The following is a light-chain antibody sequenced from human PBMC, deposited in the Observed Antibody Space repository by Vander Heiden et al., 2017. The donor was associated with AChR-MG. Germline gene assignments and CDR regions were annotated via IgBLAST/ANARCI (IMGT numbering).Light chain of an antibody. CDR3: QQYDNSPWM. V-gene: IGKV3-20*01. Sequence: EIVLTQSPGTLSLSPGERVTLSCRASQGVSSSHLAWYQQRPGQAPRLLIYGGSARAAGIPERFSGSGSGTDFTLTISRLEPEDFGVYYCQQYDNSPWMFGQGTKVEIK. CDR2: GGS. CDR1: QGVSSSH. J-gene: IGKJ1*01.